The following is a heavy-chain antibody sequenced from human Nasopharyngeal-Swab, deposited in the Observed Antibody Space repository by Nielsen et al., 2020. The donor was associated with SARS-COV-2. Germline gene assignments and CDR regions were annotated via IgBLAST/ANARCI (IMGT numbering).Heavy chain of an antibody. Sequence: GGSLRLSCAASGFTFTNAWMTWVRQPPGKGLEWVGHINNKTDGGTIEYAAPVKGRFTISRDDSKNTLHLQMNSLKTEDTAVYYCCRSSGSYGMDVWGQGTTVTVSS. CDR3: CRSSGSYGMDV. D-gene: IGHD6-19*01. J-gene: IGHJ6*02. CDR2: INNKTDGGTI. CDR1: GFTFTNAW. V-gene: IGHV3-15*01.